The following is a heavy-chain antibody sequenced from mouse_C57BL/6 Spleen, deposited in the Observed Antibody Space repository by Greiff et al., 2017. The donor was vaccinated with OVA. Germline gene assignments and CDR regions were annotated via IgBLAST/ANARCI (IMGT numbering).Heavy chain of an antibody. D-gene: IGHD1-1*01. Sequence: QVQLQQPGAELVMPGASVKLSCKASGYTFTSYWMHWVKQRPGQGLEWIGEIDPSDSYTNYNQKFKGKSTLTVDKSSSTAYMQLSSLTSEDSAVYYCARSGDYYGSSPYWYVDVWGTGTTVTVSS. CDR3: ARSGDYYGSSPYWYVDV. CDR1: GYTFTSYW. V-gene: IGHV1-69*01. J-gene: IGHJ1*03. CDR2: IDPSDSYT.